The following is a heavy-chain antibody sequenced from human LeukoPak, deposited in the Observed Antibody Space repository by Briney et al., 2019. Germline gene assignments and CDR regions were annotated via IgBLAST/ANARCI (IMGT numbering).Heavy chain of an antibody. Sequence: ASVKVSCKASGYTFTGYYMHWVRQAPGQGLEWMGWINPNSGGTNYAQKFQGWVTMTRDTSISTAYMELSRLRSDDTAVYYCARGRGYNSYSLRSFDYWGQGTLVTVSS. CDR3: ARGRGYNSYSLRSFDY. CDR1: GYTFTGYY. J-gene: IGHJ4*02. D-gene: IGHD4-11*01. CDR2: INPNSGGT. V-gene: IGHV1-2*04.